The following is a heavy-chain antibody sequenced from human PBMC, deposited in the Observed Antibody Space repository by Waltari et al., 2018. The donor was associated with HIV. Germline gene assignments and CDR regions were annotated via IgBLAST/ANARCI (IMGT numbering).Heavy chain of an antibody. J-gene: IGHJ3*02. Sequence: QVQLVESGGGVVQPGKSLRLSCAASGFIFSDYGMHWVRQAPGKVLEWVAIISNDGNKKDYADCAKGRFTISRDNYKNTLYLHMNSLRVDDTAVYSCAKITSVGPYDVFDIWGQGTMVTVS. CDR2: ISNDGNKK. D-gene: IGHD3-16*01. CDR1: GFIFSDYG. CDR3: AKITSVGPYDVFDI. V-gene: IGHV3-30*18.